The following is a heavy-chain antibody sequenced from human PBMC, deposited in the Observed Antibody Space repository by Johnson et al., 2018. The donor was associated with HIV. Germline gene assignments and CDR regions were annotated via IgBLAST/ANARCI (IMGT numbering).Heavy chain of an antibody. CDR2: IKLDGSDK. CDR3: AKGGQWELLAAFDI. CDR1: GFTFGTSW. Sequence: VQLVESGGGLIQPGGSLRLPCAASGFTFGTSWMTWFRQAPGNGLEWVATIKLDGSDKYYLDSVKGRFTISRDNGRNSLYLQMNSLRAEDTAVYCCAKGGQWELLAAFDIWGQGTMVTVSS. J-gene: IGHJ3*02. D-gene: IGHD1-26*01. V-gene: IGHV3-7*01.